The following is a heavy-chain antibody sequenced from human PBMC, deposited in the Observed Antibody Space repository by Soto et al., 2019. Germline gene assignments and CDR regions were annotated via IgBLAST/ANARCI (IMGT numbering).Heavy chain of an antibody. V-gene: IGHV1-18*01. J-gene: IGHJ6*03. Sequence: QVQLVQSGAEVKNLGAPLKVSCRASGYPFTTYGISWVRQAPGKGLEGMGGTSAYNGNTNYAQKLQGRVTMTTDTSTSTAYMELRSLRSDDTAVYYCARTPGMNGDYDNYYYYYMDVWGKGTTVTVSS. CDR3: ARTPGMNGDYDNYYYYYMDV. CDR2: TSAYNGNT. CDR1: GYPFTTYG. D-gene: IGHD4-17*01.